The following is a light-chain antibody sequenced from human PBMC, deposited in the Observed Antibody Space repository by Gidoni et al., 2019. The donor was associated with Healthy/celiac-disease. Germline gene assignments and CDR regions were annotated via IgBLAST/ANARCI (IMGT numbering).Light chain of an antibody. CDR2: GAS. J-gene: IGKJ2*01. CDR3: QQYGSSLLYT. Sequence: EIVLPQSPGTLSLSPGERATFSCRASQSVSSSYLAWYQQKPGQAPRLLIYGASSRATGIPDRFSGSGSGTDFTLTISRLEPEDFAVYYCQQYGSSLLYTFGQGTKLEIK. CDR1: QSVSSSY. V-gene: IGKV3-20*01.